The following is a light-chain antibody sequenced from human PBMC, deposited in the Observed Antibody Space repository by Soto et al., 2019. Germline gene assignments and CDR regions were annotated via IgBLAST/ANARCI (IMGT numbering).Light chain of an antibody. Sequence: QSVLTQPASVSGPPGQSITISCTGTSSDVGGYNYVSWYQQHPGKAPKLMIYDVSNRPSGVSNRFSGSKSGNTASLTISGLQAEDEADYYCSSYTSSSTLETVFGGGTQLTVL. CDR3: SSYTSSSTLETV. CDR1: SSDVGGYNY. CDR2: DVS. V-gene: IGLV2-14*01. J-gene: IGLJ2*01.